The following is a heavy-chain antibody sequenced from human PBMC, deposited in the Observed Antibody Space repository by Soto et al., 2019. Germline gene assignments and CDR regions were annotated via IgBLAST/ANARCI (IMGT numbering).Heavy chain of an antibody. V-gene: IGHV4-4*02. D-gene: IGHD6-13*01. CDR3: ARGGSSNWLRIFPQ. J-gene: IGHJ1*01. CDR2: IYHDGST. CDR1: GASISTINW. Sequence: SEALSLTCAVSGASISTINWWSWVRQPPGMGLEWIGEIYHDGSTNYNPSLKSRISISLDKSKNEVSLKLSSVTAADTAVYYCARGGSSNWLRIFPQWGQGTLVTVSS.